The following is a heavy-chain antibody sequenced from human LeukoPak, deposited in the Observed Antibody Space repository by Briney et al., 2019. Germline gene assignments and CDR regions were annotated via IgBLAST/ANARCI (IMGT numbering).Heavy chain of an antibody. Sequence: GRSLRLSCAASGFTFSSYAMHWVRQAPGKGLEWVAVISYDGSNKYYADSVKGRFTISRDNSKNTLYLQMNSLRAEDTAVYYCAKVAGPVSVVVPAPPSWFDPWGQGTLVTVSS. CDR3: AKVAGPVSVVVPAPPSWFDP. CDR1: GFTFSSYA. CDR2: ISYDGSNK. J-gene: IGHJ5*02. D-gene: IGHD2-2*01. V-gene: IGHV3-30-3*01.